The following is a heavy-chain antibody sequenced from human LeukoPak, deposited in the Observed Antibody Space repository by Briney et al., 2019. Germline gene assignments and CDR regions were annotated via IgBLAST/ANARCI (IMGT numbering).Heavy chain of an antibody. Sequence: GGSLRLSCAASGFTFSSYSMNWVRQAPGKGLEWVSYIRSSSSTIYYADSVKGRFTTSRENAKNSLYLQMNSLRAEDTAVYYCASLLRFRRTDAFDIWGQGTMVTVSS. CDR2: IRSSSSTI. CDR3: ASLLRFRRTDAFDI. CDR1: GFTFSSYS. J-gene: IGHJ3*02. V-gene: IGHV3-48*01. D-gene: IGHD5-12*01.